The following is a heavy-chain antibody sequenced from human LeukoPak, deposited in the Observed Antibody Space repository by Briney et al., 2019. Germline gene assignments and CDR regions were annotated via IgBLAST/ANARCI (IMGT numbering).Heavy chain of an antibody. CDR1: GYTLTSSD. Sequence: ASVKVSCKASGYTLTSSDIHWVRQAPGQRLEWMGWISPDNGNTKYSQKFQGRVSITRDTSASTAYMELSSLRSEDTAVYYCAIRGVSACLDPWGQGTLVTVSS. J-gene: IGHJ5*02. CDR2: ISPDNGNT. CDR3: AIRGVSACLDP. D-gene: IGHD3-10*01. V-gene: IGHV1-3*01.